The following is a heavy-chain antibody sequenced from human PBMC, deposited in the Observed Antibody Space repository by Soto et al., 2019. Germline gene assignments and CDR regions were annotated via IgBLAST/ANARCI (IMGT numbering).Heavy chain of an antibody. CDR1: GYIFSNYW. D-gene: IGHD3-10*01. CDR2: IFPGDSDT. Sequence: PGESLKISCKASGYIFSNYWIGWVRQMPGKGLEWMGMIFPGDSDTRYSPSFQGQVTMSAGKSINTAYLQWNDLKASDTAIYYCARVKTGNPCYYAMDDWGEVTT. CDR3: ARVKTGNPCYYAMDD. V-gene: IGHV5-51*01. J-gene: IGHJ6*02.